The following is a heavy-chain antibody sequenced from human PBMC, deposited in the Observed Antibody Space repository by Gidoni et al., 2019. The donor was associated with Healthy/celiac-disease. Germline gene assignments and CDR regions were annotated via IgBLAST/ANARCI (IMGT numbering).Heavy chain of an antibody. J-gene: IGHJ4*02. V-gene: IGHV5-51*01. CDR3: ARPNTSWGSLRFDY. CDR2: IYPGDSDT. D-gene: IGHD3-16*01. CDR1: GYSFTSYW. Sequence: VQLVQSGAEVTKPGESLTISCKGSGYSFTSYWIGWVRQVPGKGLEWMGSIYPGDSDTRYSPSFQGQVTISADKSISTAYLQWSSLKASDTAMYYCARPNTSWGSLRFDYWGQGTLVTVSS.